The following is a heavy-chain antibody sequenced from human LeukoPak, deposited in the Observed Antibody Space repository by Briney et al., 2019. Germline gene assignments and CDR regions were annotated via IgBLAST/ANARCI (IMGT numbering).Heavy chain of an antibody. CDR3: ARDRDIHSSVDYFDY. CDR1: GYTLTGYY. Sequence: ASVKVSCKASGYTLTGYYMHWVRQAPGQGLEWMGWINPNSGGTNYAQKFQGWVTMTRDTSISTAYMELSRLRSDDTAVYYCARDRDIHSSVDYFDYWGQGTLVTVSS. J-gene: IGHJ4*02. CDR2: INPNSGGT. V-gene: IGHV1-2*04. D-gene: IGHD6-19*01.